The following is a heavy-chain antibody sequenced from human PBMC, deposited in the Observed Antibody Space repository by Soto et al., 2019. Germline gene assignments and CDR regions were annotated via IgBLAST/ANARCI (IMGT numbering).Heavy chain of an antibody. D-gene: IGHD5-18*01. Sequence: SETLSLTCAVYGGSFSGHSWTWIRQSPGKGLEWIGDINHSGRVNYSPSLKSRVTISVDTSKNQFSLKLSSVTAADTAVYYCAADTANWFDPWGQGTLVTVSS. CDR3: AADTANWFDP. CDR1: GGSFSGHS. V-gene: IGHV4-34*09. J-gene: IGHJ5*02. CDR2: INHSGRV.